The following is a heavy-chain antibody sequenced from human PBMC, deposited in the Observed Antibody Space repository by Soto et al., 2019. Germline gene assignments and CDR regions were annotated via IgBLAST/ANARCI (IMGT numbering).Heavy chain of an antibody. J-gene: IGHJ4*02. Sequence: GESLKISCKASGYNFTRNWIGWVRQMPGKGLEWMGIIYPGDSDTRYSPSFQGHVIISADKSITTAYLQWRSLQASDTATYYGARPSGDTDMVVDYWGQGTQVSVSS. CDR3: ARPSGDTDMVVDY. V-gene: IGHV5-51*01. CDR1: GYNFTRNW. CDR2: IYPGDSDT. D-gene: IGHD5-18*01.